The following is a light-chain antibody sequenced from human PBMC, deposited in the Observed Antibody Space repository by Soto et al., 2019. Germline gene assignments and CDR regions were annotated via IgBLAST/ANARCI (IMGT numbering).Light chain of an antibody. CDR3: QSYDSSLSAL. CDR1: SSNIGAGYD. V-gene: IGLV1-40*01. CDR2: GNS. J-gene: IGLJ3*02. Sequence: QSVLTQPPSVSGAPGQRVTISCTGSSSNIGAGYDVHWYQQLPGTAPKLLIYGNSNRPSGVPERFSGSKSGTSASLAITGLQAEDEADYYCQSYDSSLSALFGVGTKLTVL.